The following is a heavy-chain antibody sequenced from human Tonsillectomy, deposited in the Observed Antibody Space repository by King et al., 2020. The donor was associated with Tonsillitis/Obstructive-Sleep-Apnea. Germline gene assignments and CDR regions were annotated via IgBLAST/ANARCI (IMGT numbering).Heavy chain of an antibody. CDR3: ARDPRVAVAGSFDY. J-gene: IGHJ4*02. V-gene: IGHV7-4-1*02. CDR1: VYTFTSYV. D-gene: IGHD6-19*01. CDR2: INTNTGNP. Sequence: QLVQSGSEMKKPGASVKVSCKGSVYTFTSYVMNWVRQAPGQGLEWMGWINTNTGNPKYGQCLTGRVVFSLDTSVRTAYLQINGLKAEDTALYYCARDPRVAVAGSFDYWGQRTLVTVSS.